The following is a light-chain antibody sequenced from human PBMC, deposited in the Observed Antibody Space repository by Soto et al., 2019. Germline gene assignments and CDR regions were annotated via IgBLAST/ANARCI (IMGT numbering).Light chain of an antibody. CDR1: HCVSSSY. Sequence: VSTQSPDTLSLSPGQSATLSSRASHCVSSSYLAWYQQRPVQAPRPIIYGASSRATGIPDRFSGSASGTDFSLTISRLEAEDFAVYYCLHYKGWSRWTFGQGT. CDR2: GAS. CDR3: LHYKGWSRWT. J-gene: IGKJ1*01. V-gene: IGKV3-20*01.